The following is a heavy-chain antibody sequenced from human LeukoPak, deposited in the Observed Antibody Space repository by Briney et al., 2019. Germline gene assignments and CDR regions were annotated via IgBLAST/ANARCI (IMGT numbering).Heavy chain of an antibody. CDR2: IYYSGST. V-gene: IGHV4-59*01. CDR1: GGSISSYY. J-gene: IGHJ4*02. CDR3: ARNTGFFDY. Sequence: SETLSLTCTVSGGSISSYYWSWIRQPPAKGLEWIGYIYYSGSTNYNPSLKSRVTISVDTSKNQFSLKLSSVTAADTAVYYCARNTGFFDYWGQGTLVTVSS.